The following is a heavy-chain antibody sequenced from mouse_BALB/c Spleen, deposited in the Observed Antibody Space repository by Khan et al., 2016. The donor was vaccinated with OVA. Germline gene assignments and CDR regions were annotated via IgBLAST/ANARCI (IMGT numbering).Heavy chain of an antibody. CDR1: GYTFTSYT. J-gene: IGHJ3*01. CDR3: AREGAYYRSDGWFAY. CDR2: INPSSGYT. D-gene: IGHD2-14*01. V-gene: IGHV1-4*01. Sequence: QVQLQQSGAELARPGASVKMSCKASGYTFTSYTMHWVNQRPGQGLEWIGYINPSSGYTNYNQKFKDKATLTADKSSSTAYMQLSSLTSEDSAVYYCAREGAYYRSDGWFAYWGQGTLVTVSA.